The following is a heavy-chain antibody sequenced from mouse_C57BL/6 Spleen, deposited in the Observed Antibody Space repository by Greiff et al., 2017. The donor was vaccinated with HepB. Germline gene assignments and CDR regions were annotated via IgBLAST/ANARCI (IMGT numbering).Heavy chain of an antibody. Sequence: QVQLKQSGPELVKPGASVKISCKASGYAFSSSWMNWVKQRPGKGLEWIGRIYPGDGDTNYNGKFKGKATLTADKSSSTAYMQLSSLTSEDSAVYFCARYAAQVPFAYWGQGTLVTVSA. CDR1: GYAFSSSW. V-gene: IGHV1-82*01. CDR2: IYPGDGDT. J-gene: IGHJ3*01. D-gene: IGHD3-2*02. CDR3: ARYAAQVPFAY.